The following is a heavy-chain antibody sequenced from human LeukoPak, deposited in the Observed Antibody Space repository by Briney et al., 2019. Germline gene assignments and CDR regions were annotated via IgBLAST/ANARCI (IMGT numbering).Heavy chain of an antibody. Sequence: ASVKVSCKASGGTFSSYAISWVRQAPGQGLEWMGGIIPIFGTANYAQKFQGRVTITTDESTSTAYMGLSSLRSEDTAVYYCARGTPKWEPPGYWGQGTLVTVSS. CDR2: IIPIFGTA. D-gene: IGHD1-26*01. CDR1: GGTFSSYA. CDR3: ARGTPKWEPPGY. V-gene: IGHV1-69*05. J-gene: IGHJ4*02.